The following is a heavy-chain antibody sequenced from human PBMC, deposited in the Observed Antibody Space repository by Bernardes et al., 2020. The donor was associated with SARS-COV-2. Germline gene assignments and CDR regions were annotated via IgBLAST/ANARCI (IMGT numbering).Heavy chain of an antibody. CDR1: GFPFSNSN. CDR2: ISGDSTYI. Sequence: GGSLRLSCAASGFPFSNSNMNWVRQAPGKGLEWVSSISGDSTYIYFADSVKGRFTISRDNAKNSLYLQMNSLSAEDTAVYYCARFGYCTTNSCPTMAYYFYYYGMDVWGQGTTVTVSS. V-gene: IGHV3-21*01. D-gene: IGHD2-2*03. CDR3: ARFGYCTTNSCPTMAYYFYYYGMDV. J-gene: IGHJ6*02.